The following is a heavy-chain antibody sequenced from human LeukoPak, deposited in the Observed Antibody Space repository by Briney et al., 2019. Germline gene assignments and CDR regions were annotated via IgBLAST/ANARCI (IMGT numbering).Heavy chain of an antibody. CDR2: ISYDGSNK. CDR1: GFTFSSYA. V-gene: IGHV3-30-3*01. J-gene: IGHJ4*02. Sequence: GRSLRLSCAASGFTFSSYAMHWVRQAPGKGLEWVAVISYDGSNKYYADSVKGRFTISRDNSKNTLYLQMNSLRAEDTAVYYCARGLKGTGRYFDYWGQGTLVTVSS. CDR3: ARGLKGTGRYFDY. D-gene: IGHD2-8*02.